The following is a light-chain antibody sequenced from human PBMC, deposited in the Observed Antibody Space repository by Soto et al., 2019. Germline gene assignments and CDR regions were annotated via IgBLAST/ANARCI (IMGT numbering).Light chain of an antibody. CDR2: AAS. CDR3: QKSYSTPYT. CDR1: QSILRS. J-gene: IGKJ2*01. Sequence: DIQMTQSPSSLSASVGDRVTITCRASQSILRSLNWYQQKPGKAPKLLIYAASSLQSGVPSRFSGSGSGTDFTLTISSLQPEDFATYCCQKSYSTPYTFGQGTKLEIK. V-gene: IGKV1-39*01.